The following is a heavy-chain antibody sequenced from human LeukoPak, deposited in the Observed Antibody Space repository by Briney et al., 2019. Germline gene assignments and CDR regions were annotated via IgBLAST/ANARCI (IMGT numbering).Heavy chain of an antibody. CDR1: GYTFTSYY. V-gene: IGHV1-46*01. J-gene: IGHJ4*02. CDR3: ASSTTVTTDPLGY. CDR2: INPSGGST. D-gene: IGHD4-17*01. Sequence: ASAKVSCKASGYTFTSYYMHWVRQAPGQGLEWMGIINPSGGSTSYAQKFQGRVTMTRDTSTSTVYMELSSLRSEDTAVYYCASSTTVTTDPLGYWGQGTLVTVSS.